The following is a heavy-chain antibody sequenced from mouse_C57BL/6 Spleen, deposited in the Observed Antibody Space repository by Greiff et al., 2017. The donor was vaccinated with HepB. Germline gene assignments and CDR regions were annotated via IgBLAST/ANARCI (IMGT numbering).Heavy chain of an antibody. Sequence: VQLQQSGAELVRPGASVKLSCKASGYTFTDYYINWVKQRPGQGLEWIARIYPGSGNTYYNEKFKGKATLTAEKSSSTAYMHLSSLTSEESAVYFGARGTTVVAPGLAYWGQGTLVTVSA. D-gene: IGHD1-1*01. V-gene: IGHV1-76*01. J-gene: IGHJ3*01. CDR1: GYTFTDYY. CDR3: ARGTTVVAPGLAY. CDR2: IYPGSGNT.